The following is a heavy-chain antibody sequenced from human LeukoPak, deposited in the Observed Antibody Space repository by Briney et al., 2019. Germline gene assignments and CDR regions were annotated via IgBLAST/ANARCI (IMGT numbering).Heavy chain of an antibody. CDR1: GGSIRSSYYY. CDR2: IYHSGST. D-gene: IGHD3-10*01. CDR3: ARAELLWFGEPSSFDY. V-gene: IGHV4-30-2*01. J-gene: IGHJ4*02. Sequence: PSETLSLTCTVSGGSIRSSYYYWGWIRQPPGKGLEWIGYIYHSGSTYYNPSLKSRVTISVDRSKNQFSLKLSSVTAADTAVYYCARAELLWFGEPSSFDYWGQGTLVTVSS.